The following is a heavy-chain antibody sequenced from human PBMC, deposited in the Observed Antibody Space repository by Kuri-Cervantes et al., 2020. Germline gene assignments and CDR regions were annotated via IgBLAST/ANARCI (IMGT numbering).Heavy chain of an antibody. V-gene: IGHV4-34*01. CDR1: GGSFSGYY. J-gene: IGHJ4*02. CDR2: INHSGST. D-gene: IGHD1-26*01. Sequence: SETLSLTCAVYGGSFSGYYWSWIRQPPGKGLEWIGEINHSGSTYYNPSLKSRVTISVDTSKNQFSLKLSSVTAADTAVYYCARLAKWDYWGQGTLVTVSS. CDR3: ARLAKWDY.